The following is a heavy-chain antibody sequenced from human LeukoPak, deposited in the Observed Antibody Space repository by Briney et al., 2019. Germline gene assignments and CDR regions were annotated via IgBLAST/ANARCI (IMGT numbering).Heavy chain of an antibody. CDR3: ASRRTGTRPFDY. V-gene: IGHV1-2*02. CDR1: GYTFTGYY. J-gene: IGHJ4*02. D-gene: IGHD1/OR15-1a*01. Sequence: ASVKASCQASGYTFTGYYMNWVRQAPGQGLAWMGWINPNSGGTNYAQKFQGRVTMTSDTSISTAYMELSRLRSDDTAVYYCASRRTGTRPFDYWGQGTLVTVSS. CDR2: INPNSGGT.